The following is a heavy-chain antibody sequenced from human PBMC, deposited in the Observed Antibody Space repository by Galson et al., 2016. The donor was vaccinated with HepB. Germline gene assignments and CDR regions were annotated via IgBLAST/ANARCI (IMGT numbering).Heavy chain of an antibody. Sequence: TLSLTCVVSGGSLSSDNYSWTWIRQPQGRGPEWIGYVYYTGSTYYNPSLRGRVTISIDTSKNQFSLNLNSVTAADTAVYYCARALGSPPSIWGQGIMVTVSS. J-gene: IGHJ3*02. D-gene: IGHD7-27*01. CDR2: VYYTGST. CDR3: ARALGSPPSI. CDR1: GGSLSSDNYS. V-gene: IGHV4-30-2*01.